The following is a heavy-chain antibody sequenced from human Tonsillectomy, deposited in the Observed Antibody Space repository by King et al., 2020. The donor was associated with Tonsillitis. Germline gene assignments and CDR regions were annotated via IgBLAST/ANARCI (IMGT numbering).Heavy chain of an antibody. D-gene: IGHD3-16*01. CDR2: ISFDGSIT. CDR3: VKDIWATLHTWFAP. Sequence: QVQLVESGGGVVQPGTSLRLSCAASGFTFSDYGMHWVRQAPGKGLEWVALISFDGSITYYADSVRGRFTISRDNSKNTLYLQMNSLRIEDTAMFYCVKDIWATLHTWFAPWGQGTLVTVSS. J-gene: IGHJ5*02. V-gene: IGHV3-30*18. CDR1: GFTFSDYG.